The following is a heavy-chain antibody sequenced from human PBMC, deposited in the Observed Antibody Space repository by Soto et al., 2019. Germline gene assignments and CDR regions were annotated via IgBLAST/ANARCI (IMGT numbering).Heavy chain of an antibody. CDR2: LYWDDDK. V-gene: IGHV2-5*02. Sequence: QITLKESGPTLVKPTQTLTLTCTFSGFSLSTTRVGVGWIRQPPGEALEWLALLYWDDDKLYSPSLKRRLTITNDTSKNQLVLTLTNMHPVDTATYYCAHSQTSGMRYYFASWGQGTLVTVSS. CDR3: AHSQTSGMRYYFAS. J-gene: IGHJ4*02. CDR1: GFSLSTTRVG.